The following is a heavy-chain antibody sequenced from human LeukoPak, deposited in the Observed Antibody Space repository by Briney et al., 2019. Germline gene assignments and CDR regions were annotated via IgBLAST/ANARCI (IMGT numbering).Heavy chain of an antibody. D-gene: IGHD1-26*01. J-gene: IGHJ5*02. CDR1: RYTFTGYY. V-gene: IGHV1-2*02. Sequence: ASVKVSCKASRYTFTGYYIHWVRQAPGQGLEWMGWINPNSGGTNYAQKFQGRVTMTRDTSISTAYMELSRLRADDTAVYYCAREGVGATTEVCWFDPWGQGTLVTVSS. CDR2: INPNSGGT. CDR3: AREGVGATTEVCWFDP.